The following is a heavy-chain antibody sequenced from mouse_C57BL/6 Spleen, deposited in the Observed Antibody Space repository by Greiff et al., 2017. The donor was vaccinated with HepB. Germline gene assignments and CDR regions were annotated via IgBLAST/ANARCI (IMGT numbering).Heavy chain of an antibody. J-gene: IGHJ2*01. V-gene: IGHV5-17*01. D-gene: IGHD1-1*01. Sequence: EVKLVESGGGLVKPGGSLKLSCAASGFTFSDYGMHWVRQAPEKGLEWVAYISSGSSTIYYADTVKGRFTISRDNAKNTLYLQMTSLRSEDTAMYYCARAGTTVVALDYWGQGTTLTVSS. CDR1: GFTFSDYG. CDR3: ARAGTTVVALDY. CDR2: ISSGSSTI.